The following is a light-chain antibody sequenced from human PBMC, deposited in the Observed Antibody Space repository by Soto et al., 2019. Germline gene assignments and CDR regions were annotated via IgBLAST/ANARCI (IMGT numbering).Light chain of an antibody. CDR3: LQHNSYPLT. CDR1: QSVSSN. CDR2: GAS. V-gene: IGKV3-15*01. Sequence: EIVVTQAPGTLSVSPGERATLSCRASQSVSSNLAWYQQKPGQAPRLLIYGASTRATGIPARFSGSGSGTEFTLTISSLQHEDFATYYCLQHNSYPLTFGQGTRREIK. J-gene: IGKJ5*01.